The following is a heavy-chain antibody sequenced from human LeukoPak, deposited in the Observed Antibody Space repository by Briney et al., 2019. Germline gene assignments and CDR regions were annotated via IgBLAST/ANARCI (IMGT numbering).Heavy chain of an antibody. Sequence: GESLNISCKGTVYSFISYWIGWLRQMPGKGLAWMGIIYPGDSDTRYSPSFQGQVTISADKSISTAYLQWSSLKASDTAIYYCARQICYYDSSGVDYWVQGTLVTVSS. CDR2: IYPGDSDT. J-gene: IGHJ4*02. V-gene: IGHV5-51*01. CDR1: VYSFISYW. D-gene: IGHD3-22*01. CDR3: ARQICYYDSSGVDY.